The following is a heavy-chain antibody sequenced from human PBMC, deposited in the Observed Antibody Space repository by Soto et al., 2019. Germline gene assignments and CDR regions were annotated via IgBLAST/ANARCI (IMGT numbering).Heavy chain of an antibody. CDR1: GGTFSSYA. CDR2: IIPIFGTA. CDR3: ARRYITIFGVVTQPDYYYYGMDV. Sequence: ASVKVSCKASGGTFSSYAISWVRQAPGQGLEWMGGIIPIFGTANYAQKFQGRVTITADESTSTAYMELSSLRSEDTAAYYCARRYITIFGVVTQPDYYYYGMDVWGQGTTVTVSS. V-gene: IGHV1-69*13. D-gene: IGHD3-3*01. J-gene: IGHJ6*02.